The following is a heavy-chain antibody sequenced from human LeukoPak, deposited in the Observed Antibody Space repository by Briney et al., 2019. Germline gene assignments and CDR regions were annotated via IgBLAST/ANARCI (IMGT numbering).Heavy chain of an antibody. V-gene: IGHV3-30*03. Sequence: GGSLRLSCAASGFTFSSYGMHWVRQAPGKGLKWVAVTSYDGSNKYYADSVKGRFTISRDNSKNTLYLQMNSLRAEDTAVYYCARARGYSGYDFSYWGQGTLVTVSS. CDR2: TSYDGSNK. CDR3: ARARGYSGYDFSY. CDR1: GFTFSSYG. J-gene: IGHJ4*02. D-gene: IGHD5-12*01.